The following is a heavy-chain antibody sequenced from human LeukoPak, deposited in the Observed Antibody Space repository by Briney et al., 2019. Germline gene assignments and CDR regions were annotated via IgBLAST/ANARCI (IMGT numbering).Heavy chain of an antibody. CDR1: GYTFTSYG. Sequence: GASVKVSCKASGYTFTSYGISWVRQAPGQGLEWIGWISAYNGNTNYAQKLQGRVTMTTDTSTSTAYMELRSLRSDDTAVYYCARESYCSSTSCYEGYYYYYMDVWGKGTTVTVSS. CDR3: ARESYCSSTSCYEGYYYYYMDV. J-gene: IGHJ6*03. CDR2: ISAYNGNT. V-gene: IGHV1-18*01. D-gene: IGHD2-2*01.